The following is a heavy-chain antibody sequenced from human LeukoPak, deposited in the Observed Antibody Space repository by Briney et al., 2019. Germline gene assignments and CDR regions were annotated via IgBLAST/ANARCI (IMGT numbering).Heavy chain of an antibody. J-gene: IGHJ5*02. CDR3: AREMDNWFDP. D-gene: IGHD5-24*01. Sequence: PSETLSLTCTVSGGSISSYYWSWIRQPPGKGLEWIGYIYHSGSTYYNPSLKSRVTISVDRSKNQFSLKLSSVTAADTAVYYCAREMDNWFDPWGQGTLVTVSS. CDR2: IYHSGST. V-gene: IGHV4-59*12. CDR1: GGSISSYY.